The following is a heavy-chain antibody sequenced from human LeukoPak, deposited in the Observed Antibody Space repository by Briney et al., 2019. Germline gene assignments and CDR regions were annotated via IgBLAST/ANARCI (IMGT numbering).Heavy chain of an antibody. CDR2: ISYDGSNK. CDR3: AKARPRVFDY. CDR1: GFTFSSYG. Sequence: PGRSLRLSCAASGFTFSSYGMHWVRQAPGKGLEWVAVISYDGSNKYYADSVKGRFTISRDNSKNTLYLQMNSLRAEDTAVYYCAKARPRVFDYWGQGTLVTVSS. J-gene: IGHJ4*02. V-gene: IGHV3-30*18.